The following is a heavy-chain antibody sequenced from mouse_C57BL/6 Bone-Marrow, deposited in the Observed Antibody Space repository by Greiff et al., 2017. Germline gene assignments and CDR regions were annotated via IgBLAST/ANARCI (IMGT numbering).Heavy chain of an antibody. D-gene: IGHD1-1*01. CDR1: GYTFTDYY. CDR3: ASLLTWFAY. J-gene: IGHJ3*01. V-gene: IGHV1-19*01. Sequence: VQLQQSGPVLVKPGASVKMSCKASGYTFTDYYMNWVKQSHGKSLEWIGVINPYNGGTSYNQKFKGKATLTVDTSSSTAYMELNSLTSEDSAVYYCASLLTWFAYWGQGTLVTVSA. CDR2: INPYNGGT.